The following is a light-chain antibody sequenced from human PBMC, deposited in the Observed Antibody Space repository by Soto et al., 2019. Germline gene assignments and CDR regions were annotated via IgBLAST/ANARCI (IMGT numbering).Light chain of an antibody. Sequence: QSALTQPASVSGSPGQSITISCTGTNSDVGGYNYVSWYQQHPGKAPKLMIYEVSNRPSGVSNRFSASKSGNTASLTISGLQAEDEAHYYCSSYTTSYFYVFGPGTKLTVL. CDR3: SSYTTSYFYV. V-gene: IGLV2-14*01. CDR1: NSDVGGYNY. CDR2: EVS. J-gene: IGLJ1*01.